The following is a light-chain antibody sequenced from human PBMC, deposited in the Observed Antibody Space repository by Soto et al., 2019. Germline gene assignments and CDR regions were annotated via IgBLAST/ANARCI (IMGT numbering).Light chain of an antibody. J-gene: IGKJ5*01. V-gene: IGKV1-5*01. CDR2: DAS. Sequence: DIQMTQSPSTLSASVGDRVTITCRASQSISSWLAWYQQKPGKAPKLLIYDASSLESGVPSRFSGSGSGTEFTLTISSLQPEDFATYYCQQSYSSPITFGQGTQREIK. CDR3: QQSYSSPIT. CDR1: QSISSW.